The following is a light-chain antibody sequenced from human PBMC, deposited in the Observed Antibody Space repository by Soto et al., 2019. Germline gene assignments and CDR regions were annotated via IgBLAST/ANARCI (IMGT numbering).Light chain of an antibody. CDR3: QQYNNRPPIT. CDR1: QSAGNF. CDR2: GAS. J-gene: IGKJ5*01. Sequence: EIVLTQSPATLSLSPGETASLSCRASQSAGNFLAWYQQKPGQTPRLLIYGASTRATGIPARFSGSGSGTEFTLTISSRQSEDFAVYYCQQYNNRPPITFGQGTRLEIK. V-gene: IGKV3-15*01.